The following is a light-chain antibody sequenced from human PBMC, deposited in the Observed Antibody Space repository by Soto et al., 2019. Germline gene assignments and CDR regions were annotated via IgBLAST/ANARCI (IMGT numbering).Light chain of an antibody. CDR3: QQYGSSSYT. J-gene: IGKJ2*01. Sequence: EIVLTQSPGTLSLSPGERATLSCRASQSVSIGSLAWYQQKPGQAPRLLIYSASSRATGIPDRFSGSGSGTDFTLTISRLEPEDFAVYYCQQYGSSSYTFGQGTNLEIK. CDR2: SAS. V-gene: IGKV3-20*01. CDR1: QSVSIGS.